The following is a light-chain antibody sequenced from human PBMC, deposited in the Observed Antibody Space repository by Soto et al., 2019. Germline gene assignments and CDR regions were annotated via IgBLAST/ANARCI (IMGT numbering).Light chain of an antibody. Sequence: EVVLTQSPATLSVYPGQRATLSCRATQSVSINLAWYQQKSGQAPRLLIYGASTRASGVPARFSGSGSGTEFTLTISSLQSEDFAVYYCQQYDNWPPKTFGPGTKVDIK. CDR3: QQYDNWPPKT. CDR1: QSVSIN. V-gene: IGKV3-15*01. J-gene: IGKJ1*01. CDR2: GAS.